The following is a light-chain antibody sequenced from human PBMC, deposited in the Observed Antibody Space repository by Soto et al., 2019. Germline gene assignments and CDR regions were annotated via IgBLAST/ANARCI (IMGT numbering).Light chain of an antibody. CDR2: DAS. Sequence: EIVLTQSPATLSLSPGERATLSCRASQSVSSYLAWYQHKPGQAPRLLVYDASNRATGIPARFSGSGSGTDFTLTISSLEPEDFAVYFCQQRSNWPLMYTFGQGTKVEIK. CDR3: QQRSNWPLMYT. J-gene: IGKJ2*01. V-gene: IGKV3-11*01. CDR1: QSVSSY.